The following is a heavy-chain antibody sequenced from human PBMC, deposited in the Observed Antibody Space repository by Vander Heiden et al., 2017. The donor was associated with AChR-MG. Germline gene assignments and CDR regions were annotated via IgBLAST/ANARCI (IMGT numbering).Heavy chain of an antibody. V-gene: IGHV1-69*01. CDR3: ARAYYYGSGSYGP. J-gene: IGHJ5*02. Sequence: QVQLVQSGAEVKKPGSSVKVSCKASGGTFSSYAVSWVRQAPGQGLGVMGGIIPIFGAANYAQKFQGRVTITADESTSTAYMEMSSLRSEDTAVYYCARAYYYGSGSYGPWGKGTLVTVSS. D-gene: IGHD3-10*01. CDR1: GGTFSSYA. CDR2: IIPIFGAA.